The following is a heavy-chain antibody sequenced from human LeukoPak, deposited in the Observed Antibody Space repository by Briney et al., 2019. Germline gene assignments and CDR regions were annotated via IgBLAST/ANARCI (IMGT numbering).Heavy chain of an antibody. V-gene: IGHV3-30-3*01. Sequence: GRSLRLSCVPSGSTLGTYAMHWVRQAPGKGLGWVAVILYDGSKQYYRDSVEGRFTVSRANSRTTLYLQMSSLKVEDTAVYCCARDFRDNRNYVAYSDSWGQGTLVTVSS. CDR1: GSTLGTYA. CDR3: ARDFRDNRNYVAYSDS. J-gene: IGHJ4*02. D-gene: IGHD1-7*01. CDR2: ILYDGSKQ.